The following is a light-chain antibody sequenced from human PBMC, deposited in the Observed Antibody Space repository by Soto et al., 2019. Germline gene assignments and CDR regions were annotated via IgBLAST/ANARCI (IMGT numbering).Light chain of an antibody. V-gene: IGKV3-11*01. J-gene: IGKJ5*01. CDR3: QQRGT. Sequence: ESVLTQSPATLSLSPGERATLSCRASQSFSNYLAWYQQKPGQAPRLLISVASNRATGIPARFSGSGSGTDFTLTISSLESEDFAVYYCQQRGTFGQGTRLEIK. CDR1: QSFSNY. CDR2: VAS.